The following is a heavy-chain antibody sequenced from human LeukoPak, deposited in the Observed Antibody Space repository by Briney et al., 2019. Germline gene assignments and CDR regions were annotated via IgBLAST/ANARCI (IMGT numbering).Heavy chain of an antibody. CDR2: VIPIFGTA. CDR3: ARDRARTTVVTLGAAFDI. V-gene: IGHV1-69*01. D-gene: IGHD4-23*01. CDR1: GGTFSSYA. J-gene: IGHJ3*02. Sequence: SVKVSCKASGGTFSSYAISWVRQAPGQGLEWMGGVIPIFGTANYAQKFQGRVTITADESTSTAYMELSSLRSEDTDVYYCARDRARTTVVTLGAAFDIWGQGTMVTVSS.